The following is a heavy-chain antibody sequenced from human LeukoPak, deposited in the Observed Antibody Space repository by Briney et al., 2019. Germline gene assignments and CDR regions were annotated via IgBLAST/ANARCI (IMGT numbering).Heavy chain of an antibody. V-gene: IGHV3-48*03. D-gene: IGHD4-23*01. CDR1: GFTFSSYE. CDR2: ISSSGSTI. CDR3: ARDTGGNSGYSFDY. Sequence: GGSLRLSCAASGFTFSSYEMNWVRQAPGKGLEWVSYISSSGSTIYYADSVKGRFTISRDNAKNSLYLQMNSLRAEDTAVYYCARDTGGNSGYSFDYWGQGTLVTVSS. J-gene: IGHJ4*02.